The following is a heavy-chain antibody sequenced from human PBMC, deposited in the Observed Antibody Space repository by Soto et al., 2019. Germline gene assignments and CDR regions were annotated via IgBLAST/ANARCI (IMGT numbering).Heavy chain of an antibody. Sequence: SETLSLTCTVSGGSISSYYWSWIRQPPGKGLEWIGYIYYSGSTNYNPSLKSRVTISVDTSKNQFSLKLSPVTAAATAVYYCARLLKQWLAIDYSRQRTLVTVSS. CDR2: IYYSGST. D-gene: IGHD6-19*01. CDR1: GGSISSYY. J-gene: IGHJ4*02. V-gene: IGHV4-59*08. CDR3: ARLLKQWLAIDY.